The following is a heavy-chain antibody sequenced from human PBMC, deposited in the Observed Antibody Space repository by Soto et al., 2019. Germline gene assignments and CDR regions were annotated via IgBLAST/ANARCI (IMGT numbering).Heavy chain of an antibody. D-gene: IGHD2-2*01. CDR3: ARDLIVVVPAAIYYYYYGMDV. Sequence: GASVKVSCKASGYTFTSYYMHWVRQAPGQGLEWMGIINPSGGSTSYAQKFQGRVTMTRDTSTGTVYMELSSLRSEDTAVYYCARDLIVVVPAAIYYYYYGMDVWGQGTTVTVSS. CDR2: INPSGGST. V-gene: IGHV1-46*01. J-gene: IGHJ6*02. CDR1: GYTFTSYY.